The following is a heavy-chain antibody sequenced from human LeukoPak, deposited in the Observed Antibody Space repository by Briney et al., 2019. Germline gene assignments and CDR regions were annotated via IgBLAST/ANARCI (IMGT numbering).Heavy chain of an antibody. CDR3: ARVIVATYAFDI. J-gene: IGHJ3*02. Sequence: GGSLRLSCAASGFTFDDYAVHWVRQAPGKGLEWVSVIYSGGSTYYADSVKGRFTISRDNSKNTLYLQMNSLRAEDTAVYYCARVIVATYAFDIWGQGTMVTVSS. CDR2: IYSGGST. D-gene: IGHD5-12*01. CDR1: GFTFDDYA. V-gene: IGHV3-66*01.